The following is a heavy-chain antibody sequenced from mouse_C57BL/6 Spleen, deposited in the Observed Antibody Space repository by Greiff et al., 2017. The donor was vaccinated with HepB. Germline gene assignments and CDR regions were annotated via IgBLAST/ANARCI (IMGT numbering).Heavy chain of an antibody. CDR2: ISSGGDYI. Sequence: EVKVVESGEGLVKPGGSLKLSCAASGFTFSSYAMSWVRQTPEKRLEWVAYISSGGDYIYYADTVKGRFTISRDNARNTLYLQMSSLKSEDTAMYYCTRGSDWFAYWGQGTLVTVSA. J-gene: IGHJ3*01. V-gene: IGHV5-9-1*02. CDR3: TRGSDWFAY. CDR1: GFTFSSYA.